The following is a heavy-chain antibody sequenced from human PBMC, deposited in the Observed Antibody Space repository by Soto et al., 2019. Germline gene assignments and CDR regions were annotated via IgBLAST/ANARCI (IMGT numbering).Heavy chain of an antibody. V-gene: IGHV3-7*05. CDR2: IKQDGSAK. Sequence: EVQLVQSGGGLVQPGGSLRLSCAASGFTFTNYWMTWVRQAPGKGLEWVANIKQDGSAKHYVDSVKGRFTNSRDNGENSLYLQMNSLRVEDTAVYYCVRDSDTNAGHWPHKDYWGQGTLVTVSS. D-gene: IGHD5-18*01. CDR1: GFTFTNYW. J-gene: IGHJ4*02. CDR3: VRDSDTNAGHWPHKDY.